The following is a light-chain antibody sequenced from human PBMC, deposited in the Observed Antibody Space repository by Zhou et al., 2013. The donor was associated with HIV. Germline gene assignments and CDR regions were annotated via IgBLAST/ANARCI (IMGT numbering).Light chain of an antibody. CDR1: QSVSSNY. Sequence: EIVLTQSPGTLSLSPGERATLSCRASQSVSSNYLAWYQQKPGQAPRLLIQGASSRAAGIPDRFSGSGSGTDFTLTISRLEPEDFAVYYCQRYGSSSYSFGQGTKLEIK. CDR2: GAS. V-gene: IGKV3-20*01. J-gene: IGKJ2*01. CDR3: QRYGSSSYS.